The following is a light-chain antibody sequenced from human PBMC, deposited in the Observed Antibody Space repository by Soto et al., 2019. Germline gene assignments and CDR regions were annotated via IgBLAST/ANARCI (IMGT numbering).Light chain of an antibody. CDR1: SGDVGGYYY. CDR2: EVS. Sequence: SALTQPASVSGYPGQSITISCTGTSGDVGGYYYASWYQQLPGKAPKLMISEVSNRPSGVSNRFSGSKSGNTASLTISGLQAEDEADYYCSSYTAGGTIFGTGTQVTVL. V-gene: IGLV2-14*01. CDR3: SSYTAGGTI. J-gene: IGLJ1*01.